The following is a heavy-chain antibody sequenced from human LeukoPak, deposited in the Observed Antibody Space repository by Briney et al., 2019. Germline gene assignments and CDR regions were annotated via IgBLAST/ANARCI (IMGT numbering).Heavy chain of an antibody. D-gene: IGHD2-15*01. J-gene: IGHJ5*02. V-gene: IGHV4-34*01. Sequence: SSETLSLTCAVYGGSFSGYYWSWIRQPPGKGLEWIGEINHSGSTNYNPSLKSRVTISVDTSKNQFSLKLSSVTAADTAVYYCAGRYCSGGSCYSFAPGEGVGPWGQGTLVTVSS. CDR3: AGRYCSGGSCYSFAPGEGVGP. CDR2: INHSGST. CDR1: GGSFSGYY.